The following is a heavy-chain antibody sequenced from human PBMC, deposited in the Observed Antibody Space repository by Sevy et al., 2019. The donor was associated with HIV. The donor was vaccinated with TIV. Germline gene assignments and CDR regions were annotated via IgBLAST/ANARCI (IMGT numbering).Heavy chain of an antibody. CDR1: GFTFRSFS. CDR3: ALERLSSDVAEYFQN. Sequence: GGSLRLSCAASGFTFRSFSMHWVRQAPGKWLEWVTTVSYDGSNTYYADSVKGRFAVFRENSRKLLNLQMNNLRPEDTAVYYCALERLSSDVAEYFQNWGQGTPVTVSS. J-gene: IGHJ1*01. D-gene: IGHD1-1*01. CDR2: VSYDGSNT. V-gene: IGHV3-30*09.